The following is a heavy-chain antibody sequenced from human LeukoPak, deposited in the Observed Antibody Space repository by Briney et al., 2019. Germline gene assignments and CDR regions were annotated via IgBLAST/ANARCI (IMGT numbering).Heavy chain of an antibody. D-gene: IGHD5-18*01. Sequence: PGGSLRLSCAASGFTFSSYAMSWVRQAPGKGLEWVSAISGSGGSTYYADSVKGRFTISRDNSKNTLYLQMNSLRAEDTAVYFCAKGPLWLHLHFFDYWGQGTLVTVSS. CDR3: AKGPLWLHLHFFDY. CDR2: ISGSGGST. V-gene: IGHV3-23*01. J-gene: IGHJ4*02. CDR1: GFTFSSYA.